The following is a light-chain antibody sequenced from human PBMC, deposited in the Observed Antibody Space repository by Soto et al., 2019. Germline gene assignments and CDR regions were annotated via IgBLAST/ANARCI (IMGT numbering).Light chain of an antibody. CDR3: SSYTSGSTVV. V-gene: IGLV2-14*01. CDR1: SSDVGGYNH. J-gene: IGLJ2*01. Sequence: QSVLTQPASVSGSPGQSITISCTGTSSDVGGYNHVSWYQQHPGKAPKLMIYEVSNRASGVSNRFSGSKSGNTASLTISGVQAEDEADDYCSSYTSGSTVVFGGGTKLTVL. CDR2: EVS.